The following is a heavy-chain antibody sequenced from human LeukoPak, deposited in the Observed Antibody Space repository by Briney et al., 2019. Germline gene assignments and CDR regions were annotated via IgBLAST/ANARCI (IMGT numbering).Heavy chain of an antibody. CDR1: GFTFSNFW. CDR2: VRQDGSVK. V-gene: IGHV3-7*01. J-gene: IGHJ4*02. Sequence: PGGSLRLSCTASGFTFSNFWMSWVRQAPGKGLEWVANVRQDGSVKYYVDSVKGRFTISRDNAKNSLYLQMNSLRAEDTAVYYCARAPLRSPLDYWGQGTLVTVSS. D-gene: IGHD2-8*01. CDR3: ARAPLRSPLDY.